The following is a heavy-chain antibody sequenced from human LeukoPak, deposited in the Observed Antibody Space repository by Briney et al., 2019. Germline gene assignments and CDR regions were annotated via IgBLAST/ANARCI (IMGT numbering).Heavy chain of an antibody. J-gene: IGHJ5*02. V-gene: IGHV3-7*01. CDR2: MNEDGSEK. CDR3: ARDRGYSNFDH. CDR1: GFGFSNYW. D-gene: IGHD4-11*01. Sequence: PGGSLRLSCAASGFGFSNYWMSWVRQAPGKGLEWVANMNEDGSEKNYVDSVKGRFTISRDNAQDSLYLQMNSLRAEDTAVYYCARDRGYSNFDHWGQGTLLTVSS.